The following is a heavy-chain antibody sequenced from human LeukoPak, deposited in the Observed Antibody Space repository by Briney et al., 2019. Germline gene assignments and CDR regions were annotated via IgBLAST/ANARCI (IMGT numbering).Heavy chain of an antibody. CDR2: MNPNSGNT. V-gene: IGHV1-8*01. CDR3: ARGPNKSDGGNSGSAWFDP. J-gene: IGHJ5*02. Sequence: ASVKVSRKASGYTFTTYDINWVRQATGQGLEWMGWMNPNSGNTGYAQKFQGRVTMTRNTSISTAYMELSGLRSEDTAVYYCARGPNKSDGGNSGSAWFDPWGQGTLVTVSS. CDR1: GYTFTTYD. D-gene: IGHD4-23*01.